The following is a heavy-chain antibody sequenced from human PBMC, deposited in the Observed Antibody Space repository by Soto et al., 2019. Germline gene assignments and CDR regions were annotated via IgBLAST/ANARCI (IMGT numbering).Heavy chain of an antibody. Sequence: SETLSLTCAVSGGSISSGGYSWSWIRQPPGKGLEWIGYIYHSGSTYYNPSLKSRVTISVDRSKNQFSLKLSSVTAADTAVYYCARGNNVLPGGYFDYWGQGTLVTVSS. CDR2: IYHSGST. V-gene: IGHV4-30-2*01. J-gene: IGHJ4*02. CDR3: ARGNNVLPGGYFDY. CDR1: GGSISSGGYS. D-gene: IGHD3-10*01.